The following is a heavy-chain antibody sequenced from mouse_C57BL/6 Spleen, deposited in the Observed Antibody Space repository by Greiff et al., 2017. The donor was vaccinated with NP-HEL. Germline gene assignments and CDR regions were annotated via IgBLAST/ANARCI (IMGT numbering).Heavy chain of an antibody. CDR3: ARPWKVAMDY. Sequence: QVQLQQSGAELARPGASVKLSCKASGYTFTSYGISWVKQRTGQGLEWIGEIYPRSGNTYYNEKFKGKATLTADKSSSTAYMELRSLTSVDSAVYFCARPWKVAMDYWGQGTSVTVSS. CDR2: IYPRSGNT. J-gene: IGHJ4*01. CDR1: GYTFTSYG. V-gene: IGHV1-81*01.